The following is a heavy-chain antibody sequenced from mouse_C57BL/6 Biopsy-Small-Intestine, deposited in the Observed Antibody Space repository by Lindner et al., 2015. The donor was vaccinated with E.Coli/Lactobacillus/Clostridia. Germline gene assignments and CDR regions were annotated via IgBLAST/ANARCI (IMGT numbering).Heavy chain of an antibody. Sequence: VQLQESGAELAKPGASVKLSCKASGYTFTSYWMHWVKQRPGQDLEWIGYINPSSGYTKYNQKFKDKATLTADKSSSTAYMQLSSLTYEDSVVYYCATGMEGFAYWGQGTLVTVSA. D-gene: IGHD2-3*01. CDR1: GYTFTSYW. CDR2: INPSSGYT. CDR3: ATGMEGFAY. V-gene: IGHV1-7*01. J-gene: IGHJ3*01.